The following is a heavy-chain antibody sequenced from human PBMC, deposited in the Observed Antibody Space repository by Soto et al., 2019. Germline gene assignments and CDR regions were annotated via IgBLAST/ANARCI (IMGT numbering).Heavy chain of an antibody. CDR2: ISYDGSNK. CDR1: GFTFSSYG. J-gene: IGHJ4*02. Sequence: GGSLRLSCAASGFTFSSYGMHWVRQAPGKGLEWVAVISYDGSNKYYADSVKGRFTISRDNSKNTLYLQMNSLRAEDTAVYYCAKDRRYDFWSGYYAGLGYWGQGTLVTVSS. D-gene: IGHD3-3*01. CDR3: AKDRRYDFWSGYYAGLGY. V-gene: IGHV3-30*18.